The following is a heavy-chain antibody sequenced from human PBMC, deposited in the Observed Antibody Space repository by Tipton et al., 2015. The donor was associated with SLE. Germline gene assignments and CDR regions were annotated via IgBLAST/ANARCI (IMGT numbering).Heavy chain of an antibody. CDR1: GDSVKSRY. J-gene: IGHJ3*02. D-gene: IGHD3-9*01. CDR2: RFHDGNI. V-gene: IGHV4-59*02. CDR3: ARGLVMGRYDAFDT. Sequence: TLSLTCTVSGDSVKSRYWIWGRQPAGRGLEWLAYRFHDGNINYNPSLKTRLTMSVDTSRDQFSLTLNSVTAADTGVYFCARGLVMGRYDAFDTWGQGTMVTVSS.